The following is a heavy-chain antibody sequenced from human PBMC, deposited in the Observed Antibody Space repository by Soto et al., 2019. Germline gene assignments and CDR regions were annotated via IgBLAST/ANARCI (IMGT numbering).Heavy chain of an antibody. D-gene: IGHD2-2*01. CDR2: INHSGST. CDR3: ARAPSPGVPAANTGDY. Sequence: SETLSLTCAVYGGSFSGYYWSWIRQPPGKGLEWIGEINHSGSTNYNPSLKSRVTISVDTSKNQFSLKLSSVTAADTAVYYCARAPSPGVPAANTGDYWGQGTLVTVSS. J-gene: IGHJ4*02. V-gene: IGHV4-34*01. CDR1: GGSFSGYY.